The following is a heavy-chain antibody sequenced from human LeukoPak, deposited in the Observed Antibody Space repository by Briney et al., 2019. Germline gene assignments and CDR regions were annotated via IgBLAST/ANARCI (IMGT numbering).Heavy chain of an antibody. D-gene: IGHD6-19*01. Sequence: PSETLSLTCTVSGVSTTNGIYYWAWIRQSPGKGLEWIGSVHNVGSTYYNLSLRSRVTMSIDTSKNQFSLRLNSVTAADTAVYYCARHAEYNSGWHFYLDHWGHGILVTVSS. J-gene: IGHJ4*01. V-gene: IGHV4-39*01. CDR3: ARHAEYNSGWHFYLDH. CDR1: GVSTTNGIYY. CDR2: VHNVGST.